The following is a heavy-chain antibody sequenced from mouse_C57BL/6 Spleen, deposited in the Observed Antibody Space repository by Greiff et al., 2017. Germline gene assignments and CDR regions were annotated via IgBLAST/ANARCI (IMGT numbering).Heavy chain of an antibody. CDR2: ISRGGSYT. Sequence: VQLQQSGGDLVKPGGSLKFSCAASGFTFTSSGMSWVRQTPDKSLEWVATISRGGSYTYYPDSVKGRSTISEDNANNTLYLQISSLTSEDTAMYYGARHIGCDFDYWGQGTTLTVSS. CDR3: ARHIGCDFDY. CDR1: GFTFTSSG. J-gene: IGHJ2*01. D-gene: IGHD2-14*01. V-gene: IGHV5-6*01.